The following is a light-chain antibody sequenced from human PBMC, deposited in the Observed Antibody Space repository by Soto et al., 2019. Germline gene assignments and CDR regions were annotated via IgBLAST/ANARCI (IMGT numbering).Light chain of an antibody. Sequence: DIQMTQSPSSLSASVGDRVTITCRASQSIHRYLNWYQQKPGKAPKVLIYGASSLQSGVPSRFSGSGSGTDFTLTISSLQPEDFATYYCQQSYGTPTWTFGQGTKVEIK. V-gene: IGKV1-39*01. CDR1: QSIHRY. J-gene: IGKJ1*01. CDR2: GAS. CDR3: QQSYGTPTWT.